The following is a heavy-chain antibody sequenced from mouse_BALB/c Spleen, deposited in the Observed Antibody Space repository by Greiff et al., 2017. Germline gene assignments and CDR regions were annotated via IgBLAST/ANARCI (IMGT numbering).Heavy chain of an antibody. Sequence: EVKVVESGGGLVQPGGSLKLSCAASGFTFSSYTMSWVRQTPEKRLEWVAYISNGGGSTYYPDSVKGRFTISRDNARNILYLQMSSLRSEDTAMYYCARGRGYDPYYAMDYWGQGTSVTVSS. V-gene: IGHV5-12-2*01. D-gene: IGHD2-3*01. CDR2: ISNGGGST. CDR3: ARGRGYDPYYAMDY. J-gene: IGHJ4*01. CDR1: GFTFSSYT.